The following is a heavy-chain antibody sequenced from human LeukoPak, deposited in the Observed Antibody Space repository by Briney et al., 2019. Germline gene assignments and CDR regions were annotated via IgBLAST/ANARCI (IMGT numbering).Heavy chain of an antibody. CDR3: ARVGATKTHYYYYGMDV. D-gene: IGHD1-26*01. CDR1: GFTFSSYA. V-gene: IGHV3-30*04. Sequence: GRSLRLSCAASGFTFSSYAMHWVRQAPGKGLEWVAVISYDGSNKYYADSVKGRFTTSRDNSKNTLYLQMNSLRAEDTAVYYSARVGATKTHYYYYGMDVWGQGTTVNVSS. CDR2: ISYDGSNK. J-gene: IGHJ6*02.